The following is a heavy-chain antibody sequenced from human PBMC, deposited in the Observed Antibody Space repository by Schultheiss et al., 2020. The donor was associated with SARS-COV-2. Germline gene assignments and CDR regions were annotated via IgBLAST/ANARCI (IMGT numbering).Heavy chain of an antibody. D-gene: IGHD3-22*01. J-gene: IGHJ4*02. V-gene: IGHV3-48*03. Sequence: GGSLRLSCAASGFTFSSYEMNWVRQAPGKGLEWVSYISSSGSTIYYADSVKGRFTISRDNAKNSLYLQMNSLRAEDTAVYYCARDLDSSGPFDYWGQGTLVTVSS. CDR2: ISSSGSTI. CDR1: GFTFSSYE. CDR3: ARDLDSSGPFDY.